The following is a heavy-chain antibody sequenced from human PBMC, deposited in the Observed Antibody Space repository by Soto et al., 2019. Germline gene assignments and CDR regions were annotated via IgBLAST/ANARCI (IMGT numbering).Heavy chain of an antibody. J-gene: IGHJ4*02. CDR2: INHSGNT. CDR1: VASLSDNY. Sequence: XETLSLTCAFYVASLSDNYCNWLRHPPGKGLEWIGEINHSGNTNYNPSLRSRVTISIDTSKNQLSLNLRSVSAADTAVYYCARGRGELEGGGQGTPVTV. V-gene: IGHV4-34*01. D-gene: IGHD3-16*01. CDR3: ARGRGELEG.